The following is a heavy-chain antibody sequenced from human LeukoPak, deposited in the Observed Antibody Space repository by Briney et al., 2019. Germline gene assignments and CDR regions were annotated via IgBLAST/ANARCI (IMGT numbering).Heavy chain of an antibody. CDR2: ITSSSNYI. V-gene: IGHV3-21*01. J-gene: IGHJ4*02. CDR1: GFTFDSYS. D-gene: IGHD6-13*01. Sequence: GGSLRLSCAASGFTFDSYSMNWVRQAPGKGLEWVSSITSSSNYIYYADSVKGRFTISRDNAKNSLYLQMNSLRAEDTAVYYCARGGVYSSRGIDYRGQGTLVTVSS. CDR3: ARGGVYSSRGIDY.